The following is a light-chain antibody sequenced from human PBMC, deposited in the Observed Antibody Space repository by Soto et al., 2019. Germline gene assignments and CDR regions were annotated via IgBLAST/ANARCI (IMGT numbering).Light chain of an antibody. CDR2: EVS. CDR1: NSDVGVYNY. Sequence: QSALTQPASVSGSPGQSITISCTGTNSDVGVYNYVSWYQQHPGKAPKLVIYEVSNRPSGVSNRFSGSKSGNTASLTISGLQAEDEADYYCSSYTSGSTPLYVFGTGTKVTVL. CDR3: SSYTSGSTPLYV. V-gene: IGLV2-14*01. J-gene: IGLJ1*01.